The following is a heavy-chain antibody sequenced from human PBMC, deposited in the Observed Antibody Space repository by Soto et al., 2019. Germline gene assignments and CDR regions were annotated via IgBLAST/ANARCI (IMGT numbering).Heavy chain of an antibody. CDR1: GGTFSSYA. CDR2: IIPIFGTA. CDR3: ARTAQWELHTYWYFDL. D-gene: IGHD1-26*01. V-gene: IGHV1-69*01. Sequence: QVPLVQSGAEVKKPGSSVKVSCKASGGTFSSYAISWVRQAPGQGLEWMGGIIPIFGTANYAQKFQGRVTITADESTSTAYMELSSLRSEDTAVYYCARTAQWELHTYWYFDLWGRGTLVTVSS. J-gene: IGHJ2*01.